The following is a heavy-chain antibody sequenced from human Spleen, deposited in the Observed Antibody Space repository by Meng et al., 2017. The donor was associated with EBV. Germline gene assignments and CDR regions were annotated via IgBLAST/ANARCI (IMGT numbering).Heavy chain of an antibody. CDR2: VIHSGNT. D-gene: IGHD3-16*01. CDR1: GESFSAYY. J-gene: IGHJ4*02. Sequence: QGQLQRWGAGLFKPSATLSLACAVYGESFSAYYWRWIRQPPGRGLEWIGDVIHSGNTSYSPSLKSRVAISVDTSKSQFSLKLRSMTAADTAVYYCATGWGKANYWGQGTLVTVSS. V-gene: IGHV4-34*12. CDR3: ATGWGKANY.